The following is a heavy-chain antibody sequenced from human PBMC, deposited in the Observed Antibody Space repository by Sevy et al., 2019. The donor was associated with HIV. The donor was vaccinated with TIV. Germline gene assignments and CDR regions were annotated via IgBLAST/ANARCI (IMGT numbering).Heavy chain of an antibody. Sequence: GGSLRLSCAASGFTFSSYAMSWVRQAPGKGLEWVSAISGSGGSTYYADSVKGRFTISRDNSKNTLYLQMNSLRAEDTAVYNCALVLPPRTGYSSGWYSYDYWGQGTLVTVSS. CDR1: GFTFSSYA. V-gene: IGHV3-23*01. CDR3: ALVLPPRTGYSSGWYSYDY. CDR2: ISGSGGST. D-gene: IGHD6-19*01. J-gene: IGHJ4*02.